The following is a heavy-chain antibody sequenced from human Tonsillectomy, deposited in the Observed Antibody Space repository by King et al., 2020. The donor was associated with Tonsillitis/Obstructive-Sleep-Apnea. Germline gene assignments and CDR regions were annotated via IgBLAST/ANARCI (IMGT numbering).Heavy chain of an antibody. V-gene: IGHV4-59*11. Sequence: QLQESGPGLVKPSETLSLTCTVSGGSISSHYWSWIRQPPGKGLEWIGYIYYSGSTNYNPSLKSRVTISVDTSKNQFSLKLSSVTAADTAVYYCARDMVLEAGGDAFDIWGQGTMVTVSS. CDR3: ARDMVLEAGGDAFDI. CDR2: IYYSGST. CDR1: GGSISSHY. J-gene: IGHJ3*02. D-gene: IGHD2-8*01.